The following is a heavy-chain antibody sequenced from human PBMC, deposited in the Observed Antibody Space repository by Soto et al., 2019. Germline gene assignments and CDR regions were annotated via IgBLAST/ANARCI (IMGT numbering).Heavy chain of an antibody. J-gene: IGHJ6*03. CDR2: ISSNGGST. CDR3: ARGLGSGSHRLYYYYYMDV. D-gene: IGHD3-10*01. Sequence: PGGSLRLSCAASGFTFSSYAMHWVRQAPGKGLEYVSAISSNGGSTYYANSVKGRFTISRDNSKNTLYLQMGSLRAEDMAVYYCARGLGSGSHRLYYYYYMDVWGKGTTVTVSS. CDR1: GFTFSSYA. V-gene: IGHV3-64*01.